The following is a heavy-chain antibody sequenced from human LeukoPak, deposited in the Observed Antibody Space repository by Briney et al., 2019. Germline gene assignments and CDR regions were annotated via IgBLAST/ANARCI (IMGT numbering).Heavy chain of an antibody. Sequence: KPSETLSLTCAVYGGSFSGYYWSWIRQPPGKGLEWIGEINHSGSTNYNPSLKSRVTISVDTSKNQFSLKLSSVTAADTAVYYCARESWYYYDSSGLYYFDYWGQGTLVTVSS. J-gene: IGHJ4*02. V-gene: IGHV4-34*01. CDR3: ARESWYYYDSSGLYYFDY. D-gene: IGHD3-22*01. CDR1: GGSFSGYY. CDR2: INHSGST.